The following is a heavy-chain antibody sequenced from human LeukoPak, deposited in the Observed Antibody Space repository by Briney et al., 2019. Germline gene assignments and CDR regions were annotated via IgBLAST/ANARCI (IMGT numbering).Heavy chain of an antibody. D-gene: IGHD5-18*01. Sequence: GGSLRLSCAASGFTFSSYAMSWVRQAPGKGLEWVSAISGSGGSTYYADSVKGRFTISRDNFKSTLYLQMNSLRAEDTAVYYCAKVYGGCSYGYSYWGQGTLVTVSS. CDR1: GFTFSSYA. V-gene: IGHV3-23*01. J-gene: IGHJ4*02. CDR3: AKVYGGCSYGYSY. CDR2: ISGSGGST.